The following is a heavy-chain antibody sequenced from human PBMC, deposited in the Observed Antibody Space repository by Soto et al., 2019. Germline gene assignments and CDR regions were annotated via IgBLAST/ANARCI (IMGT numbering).Heavy chain of an antibody. V-gene: IGHV1-2*02. CDR1: GYTFTGYY. CDR3: AREVGGGRQYYFDS. Sequence: SVKVSCKASGYTFTGYYIHWVRQAPGQGLEWMGWTNPSNGGTNYAQKFQGGVTMTRDTSLSIAYMELTTLRSDDTAVFYCAREVGGGRQYYFDSWGMGTLVNVSS. D-gene: IGHD3-16*01. J-gene: IGHJ4*02. CDR2: TNPSNGGT.